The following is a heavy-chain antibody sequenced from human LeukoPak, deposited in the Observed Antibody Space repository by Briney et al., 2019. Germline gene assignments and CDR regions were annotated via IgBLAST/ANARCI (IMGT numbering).Heavy chain of an antibody. CDR2: ISSSSSSYI. D-gene: IGHD1-14*01. V-gene: IGHV3-21*05. CDR1: GFTFSSYE. Sequence: PGGSLRLSCAASGFTFSSYEMNWVRQAPGKGLEWVSYISSSSSSYIYYADSVKGRFTISRDNAKNSLYLQMNSLRAEDTAVYYCARTGAHGAFDIWGQGTMVTVSS. CDR3: ARTGAHGAFDI. J-gene: IGHJ3*02.